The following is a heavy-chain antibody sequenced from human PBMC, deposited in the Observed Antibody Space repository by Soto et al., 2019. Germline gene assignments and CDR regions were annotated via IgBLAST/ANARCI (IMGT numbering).Heavy chain of an antibody. V-gene: IGHV3-49*03. CDR3: TRAPPLRFLEWLLSFDY. Sequence: PGGSLRLSCTASGFTFGDYAMSWFRQAPGKGLEWVGFIRSKAYGGTTEYAASVKGRFTISRDDSKSIAYLQMNSLKTEDTAVYYCTRAPPLRFLEWLLSFDYWGQGTLVTVSS. CDR1: GFTFGDYA. J-gene: IGHJ4*02. CDR2: IRSKAYGGTT. D-gene: IGHD3-3*01.